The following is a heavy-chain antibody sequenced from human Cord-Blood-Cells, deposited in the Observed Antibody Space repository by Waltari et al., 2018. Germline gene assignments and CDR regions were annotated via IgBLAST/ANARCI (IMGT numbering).Heavy chain of an antibody. CDR3: ARGSGAIFDY. D-gene: IGHD1-26*01. Sequence: QVQLVESGGGVVQPGRSLRLSCAASGFTFSSYGMPWVRQAPGKGLEWVAVIWYDGSNKYYADSVKGRFTISRDNSKNTLYLQMNSLRAEDTAVYYCARGSGAIFDYWGQGTLVTVSS. J-gene: IGHJ4*02. CDR2: IWYDGSNK. CDR1: GFTFSSYG. V-gene: IGHV3-33*01.